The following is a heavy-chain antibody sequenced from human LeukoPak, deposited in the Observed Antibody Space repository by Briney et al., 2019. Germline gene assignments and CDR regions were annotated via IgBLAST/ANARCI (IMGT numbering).Heavy chain of an antibody. V-gene: IGHV1-46*01. CDR3: ARGGSVTYGLF. J-gene: IGHJ4*02. Sequence: ASVKVPCKASGYTFTSYYMHWVRQAPGQGLEWMGIINPSAGSTPYAQKFQGRVTMTRDTSTSTVYMELSSLRSEDTAVYYCARGGSVTYGLFWGQGTLVTVSS. CDR2: INPSAGST. CDR1: GYTFTSYY. D-gene: IGHD3-10*01.